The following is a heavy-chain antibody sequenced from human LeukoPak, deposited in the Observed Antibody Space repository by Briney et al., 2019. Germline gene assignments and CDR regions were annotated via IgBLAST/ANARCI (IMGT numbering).Heavy chain of an antibody. CDR1: GITVSNYG. J-gene: IGHJ4*02. CDR2: IGCSGGGT. CDR3: AKRGVVIRVILVGFHKEAYYFDS. Sequence: GGSLRLSCAVSGITVSNYGMSWVRRAPGRGLEWVAGIGCSGGGTNYGDSVKGRFIISRDNAKNTLYLQMSSLRVEDTAVYFCAKRGVVIRVILVGFHKEAYYFDSWGQGALVTVSS. V-gene: IGHV3-23*01. D-gene: IGHD3/OR15-3a*01.